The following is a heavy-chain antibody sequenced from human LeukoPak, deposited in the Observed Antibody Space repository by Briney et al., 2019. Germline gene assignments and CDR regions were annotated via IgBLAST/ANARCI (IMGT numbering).Heavy chain of an antibody. V-gene: IGHV1-2*02. CDR2: INPNSGGT. Sequence: ASVKVSCKASGYTLTGYYMHWVRQAPGQGLEWMGWINPNSGGTNYAQKFQGRVTMTRDTSISTAYMELSRLRSDDTAVYYCAREGGGYDLGYYFDYWGQGTLVTVSS. CDR1: GYTLTGYY. CDR3: AREGGGYDLGYYFDY. D-gene: IGHD5-12*01. J-gene: IGHJ4*02.